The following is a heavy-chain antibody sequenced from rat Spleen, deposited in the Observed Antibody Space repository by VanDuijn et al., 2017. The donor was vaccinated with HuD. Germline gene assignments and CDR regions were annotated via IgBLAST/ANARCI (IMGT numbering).Heavy chain of an antibody. CDR1: DNSITSSSR. V-gene: IGHV3-3*01. CDR3: ARSDGVHYYLPFAD. D-gene: IGHD1-12*02. J-gene: IGHJ3*01. CDR2: INSAGTT. Sequence: EVQLQESGPVLVKPPQSLSPTCSVTDNSITSSSRWNWIRNFPGNKLEWMGYINSAGTTNSNPSLKSRISITRDTSKNQFFVQVNSITTEDTATYYCARSDGVHYYLPFADWGQGTLVTVSS.